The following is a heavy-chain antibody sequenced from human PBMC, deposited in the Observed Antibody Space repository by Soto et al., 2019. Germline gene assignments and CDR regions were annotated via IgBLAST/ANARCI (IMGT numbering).Heavy chain of an antibody. V-gene: IGHV1-8*01. CDR1: GYTFTSYD. J-gene: IGHJ5*02. Sequence: GASVKVSCKASGYTFTSYDINWVRQATGQGLEWMGWMNPNSGNTGYAQKFQGRVTMTRNTSISTAYMEPSSLRSEDTAVYYCATGVDYGDTNWFDPWGQGTLVTVSS. CDR2: MNPNSGNT. CDR3: ATGVDYGDTNWFDP. D-gene: IGHD4-17*01.